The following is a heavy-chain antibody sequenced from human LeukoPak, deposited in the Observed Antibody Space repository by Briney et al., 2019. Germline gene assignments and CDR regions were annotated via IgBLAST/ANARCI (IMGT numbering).Heavy chain of an antibody. J-gene: IGHJ3*02. D-gene: IGHD3-22*01. CDR1: GFTFSSYA. CDR2: ISGGGSGT. V-gene: IGHV3-23*01. CDR3: AKAVGSSGYFSRDAFDM. Sequence: GGSLRLSYAPSGFTFSSYAMSWVRQAPGKGLEWVAVISGGGSGTYYAASVTGRFTISRDNSKNTVYLQMNSLRAEDTAIYYCAKAVGSSGYFSRDAFDMWGQGTMVTVSS.